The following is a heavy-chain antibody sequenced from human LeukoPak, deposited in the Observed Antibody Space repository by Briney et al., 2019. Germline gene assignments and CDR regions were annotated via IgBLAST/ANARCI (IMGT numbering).Heavy chain of an antibody. Sequence: PSETLSLTCTVSGGSISSSSYYWGWIRQPPGKGLEWIGSIYYSGSTYYNPSLKSRVTISVDTSKNQFSLKLSSVTAADAAVYYCASKPAEYYFDYWGQGTLVTVSS. CDR3: ASKPAEYYFDY. CDR1: GGSISSSSYY. CDR2: IYYSGST. D-gene: IGHD1-14*01. V-gene: IGHV4-39*07. J-gene: IGHJ4*02.